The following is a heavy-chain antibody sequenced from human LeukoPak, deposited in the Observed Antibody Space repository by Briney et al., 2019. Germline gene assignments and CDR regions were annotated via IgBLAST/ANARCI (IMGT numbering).Heavy chain of an antibody. CDR2: INPNSGGT. V-gene: IGHV1-2*02. CDR1: GYTFTGYY. CDR3: ARDQGPYYYDTFDY. Sequence: ASVKVSCKASGYTFTGYYMHWVRQAPGQGLEWMGWINPNSGGTNYAQKFQGRVTMTRDTSISTAYMELSRLRSDDTAVYYCARDQGPYYYDTFDYWGQGTLVTVSS. J-gene: IGHJ4*02. D-gene: IGHD3-22*01.